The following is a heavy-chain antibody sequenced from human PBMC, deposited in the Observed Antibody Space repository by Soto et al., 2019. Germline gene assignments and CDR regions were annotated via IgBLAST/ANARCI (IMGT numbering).Heavy chain of an antibody. CDR2: ISWDGGST. CDR1: GFTFDDYT. V-gene: IGHV3-43*01. Sequence: GGSLRLSCAASGFTFDDYTMHWVRQAPGKGLEWVSLISWDGGSTYYADSVKGRFTISRDNSKNSLYLQMNSLRTEDTALYYCARSLDYYYGMDVWGQGTTVTVS. CDR3: ARSLDYYYGMDV. J-gene: IGHJ6*02.